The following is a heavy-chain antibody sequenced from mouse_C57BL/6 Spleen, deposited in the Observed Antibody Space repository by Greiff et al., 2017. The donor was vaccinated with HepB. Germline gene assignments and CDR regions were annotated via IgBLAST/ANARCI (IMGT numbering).Heavy chain of an antibody. CDR1: GYTFTSYW. Sequence: VQLQQPGAELVKPGASVKLSCKASGYTFTSYWMQWVKQRPGQGLEWIGEIDPSDSYTNYNQKFKGKATLTVDTSSSTAYMQLSSLTSEDSAVYYCARSGAQATYAMDYWGQGTSVTVSS. J-gene: IGHJ4*01. D-gene: IGHD3-2*02. CDR2: IDPSDSYT. V-gene: IGHV1-50*01. CDR3: ARSGAQATYAMDY.